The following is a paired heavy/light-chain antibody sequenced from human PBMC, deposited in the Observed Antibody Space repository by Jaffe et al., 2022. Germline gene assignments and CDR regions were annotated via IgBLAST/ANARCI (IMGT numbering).Light chain of an antibody. Sequence: QSALTQPPSVSGSPGQSVTISCTGTSSDIGSQNTVTWYQQPPGTAPKVMIYEVSNRPSGVPDRFSASKSGHTASLTISGLQPEDEADYYCSSYTSSSTLVFGGGTKLTVL. CDR3: SSYTSSSTLV. J-gene: IGLJ2*01. V-gene: IGLV2-18*02. CDR1: SSDIGSQNT. CDR2: EVS.
Heavy chain of an antibody. CDR2: VNPYTGNT. D-gene: IGHD2-15*01. V-gene: IGHV1-2*06. Sequence: QVQLVQSGAEVEKPGASVKVSCKASGYTFTDYYLHWVRQAPGQGLEWMGRVNPYTGNTYSAQKFGGRVTMTRDTSISTTYMELSSLRSDDTAVYYCARDLISGGLGNCGRGSCSTLSDWGQGTLVTVSS. J-gene: IGHJ4*02. CDR1: GYTFTDYY. CDR3: ARDLISGGLGNCGRGSCSTLSD.